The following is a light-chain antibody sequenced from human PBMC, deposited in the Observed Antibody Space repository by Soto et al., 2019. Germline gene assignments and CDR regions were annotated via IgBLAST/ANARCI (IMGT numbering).Light chain of an antibody. CDR1: QSVTSN. Sequence: EIVLTQSPATLSVSPGERATLSCRASQSVTSNLAWYQQEPGQAPRLLIYGASTRATGIPARFSGSGSGTDFTLTISSLQSEDFAVYYCQQYNNWPRTFGQRTKVEIK. J-gene: IGKJ1*01. V-gene: IGKV3-15*01. CDR3: QQYNNWPRT. CDR2: GAS.